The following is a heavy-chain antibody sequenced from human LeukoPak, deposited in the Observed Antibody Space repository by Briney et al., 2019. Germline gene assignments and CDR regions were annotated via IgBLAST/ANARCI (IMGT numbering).Heavy chain of an antibody. CDR2: ISGSGGST. V-gene: IGHV3-23*01. CDR1: GFTFSSYA. CDR3: AKDPGYGDYQY. D-gene: IGHD4-17*01. J-gene: IGHJ4*02. Sequence: GGSLRLSCAASGFTFSSYAMSWVRQAPGKGLEWVSAISGSGGSTYYADSVKGQFTISRDNSKNTLYLQMNSLRAEDTAVYYCAKDPGYGDYQYWGQGTLVTVSS.